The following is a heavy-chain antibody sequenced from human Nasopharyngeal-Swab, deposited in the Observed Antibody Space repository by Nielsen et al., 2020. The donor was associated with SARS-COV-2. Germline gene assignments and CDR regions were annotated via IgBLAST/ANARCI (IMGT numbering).Heavy chain of an antibody. Sequence: WIRPPPGKGLEWIGSIYHSGSTYYNPSLKSRVTISVDTSKNQFSLKLSSVTAADTAVYYCARPGVWFGELKNDAFDIWGQGTMVTVSS. V-gene: IGHV4-38-2*01. CDR2: IYHSGST. J-gene: IGHJ3*02. CDR3: ARPGVWFGELKNDAFDI. D-gene: IGHD3-10*01.